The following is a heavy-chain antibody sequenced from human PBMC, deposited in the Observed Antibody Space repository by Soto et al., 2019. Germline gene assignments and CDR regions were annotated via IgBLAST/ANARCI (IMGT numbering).Heavy chain of an antibody. V-gene: IGHV4-59*01. Sequence: SETLSLTCTVSGGSISSYYWSWIRQPPEKGLEWIGYIYYSGSTNYNPSLKSRVTISVDTSKNQFSLKLSSVTAADTAVYYCARIITMVRGVKYYDYMEVWGKGTTVTVSS. CDR3: ARIITMVRGVKYYDYMEV. CDR1: GGSISSYY. CDR2: IYYSGST. J-gene: IGHJ6*03. D-gene: IGHD3-10*01.